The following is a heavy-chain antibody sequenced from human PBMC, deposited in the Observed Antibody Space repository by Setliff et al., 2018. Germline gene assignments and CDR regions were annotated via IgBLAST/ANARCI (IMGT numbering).Heavy chain of an antibody. CDR3: ARNWATAQHYYYGMDV. J-gene: IGHJ6*02. V-gene: IGHV3-23*01. CDR2: ITHSGWDT. D-gene: IGHD2-21*02. CDR1: GFTFWSYA. Sequence: PGGSLRLSCAASGFTFWSYAMSWVRQAPGKGLEWISAITHSGWDTYHADSVKGRFTISRDNSENTLYLQMNSLRAEDTAVYYCARNWATAQHYYYGMDVWGQGTTVTVSS.